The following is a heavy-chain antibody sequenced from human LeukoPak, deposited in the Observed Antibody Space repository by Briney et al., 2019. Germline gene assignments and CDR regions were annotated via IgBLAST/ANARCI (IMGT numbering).Heavy chain of an antibody. J-gene: IGHJ5*02. CDR1: GFTFTGYY. V-gene: IGHV1-2*02. CDR3: ARQCLSGPPGSEEDFDP. CDR2: INPHSGAT. D-gene: IGHD1-1*01. Sequence: ASVKVSCRASGFTFTGYYMHWVRQVPGQGLEWMGWINPHSGATDYAPNFLGRVTMTGDSSINSVYLQLNWLTSDDTAVYYCARQCLSGPPGSEEDFDPWCQGTLVPV.